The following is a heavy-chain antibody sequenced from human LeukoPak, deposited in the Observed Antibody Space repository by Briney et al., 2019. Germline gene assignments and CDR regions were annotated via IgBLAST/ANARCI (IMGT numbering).Heavy chain of an antibody. CDR1: GFTFSSYS. J-gene: IGHJ4*02. CDR3: AKGRTTLGRGSDY. D-gene: IGHD1-1*01. CDR2: ISSSSSYI. V-gene: IGHV3-21*01. Sequence: PGGSLRLSCAASGFTFSSYSMNWVRQAPGKGLEWVSSISSSSSYIYYADSVKGRFTISRDNAKHSLYLQMNSLSDEDTAVYYCAKGRTTLGRGSDYWGQGTLVTVSS.